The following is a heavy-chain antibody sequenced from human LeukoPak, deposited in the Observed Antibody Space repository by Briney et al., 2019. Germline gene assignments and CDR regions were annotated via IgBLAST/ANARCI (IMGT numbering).Heavy chain of an antibody. D-gene: IGHD6-13*01. CDR2: INPSGGST. CDR1: GYTFTSYY. J-gene: IGHJ6*03. Sequence: ASVKVSCKASGYTFTSYYMHWVQQAPGQGLQWMGIINPSGGSTSYAQKFQGRVTMTRDTSTSTVYMELSSLRSEDTAVYYCARSEAYSSSWYMGGYYYYYMNVWGKGTTVTVSS. V-gene: IGHV1-46*01. CDR3: ARSEAYSSSWYMGGYYYYYMNV.